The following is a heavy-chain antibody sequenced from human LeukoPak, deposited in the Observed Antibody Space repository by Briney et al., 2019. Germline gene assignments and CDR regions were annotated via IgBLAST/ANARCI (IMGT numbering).Heavy chain of an antibody. Sequence: PGGSLRLSCAASGFTFRNYAMMWVRLAPGKGPEWVSTVSGSGDGTYYADSAKGRFTISRDNSKNTLYLQMNSLRGEDTAVYYCAKGAGAGQVDCFDPWGQGTLVTVSS. CDR2: VSGSGDGT. V-gene: IGHV3-23*01. D-gene: IGHD1-26*01. J-gene: IGHJ5*02. CDR1: GFTFRNYA. CDR3: AKGAGAGQVDCFDP.